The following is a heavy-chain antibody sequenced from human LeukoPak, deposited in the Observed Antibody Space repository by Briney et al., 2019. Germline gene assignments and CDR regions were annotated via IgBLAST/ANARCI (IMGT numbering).Heavy chain of an antibody. CDR1: GGSISSSSYY. CDR2: IYYSGST. Sequence: SETLSLTCTVSGGSISSSSYYWGWIRQPPGKGLEWIGSIYYSGSTYYNPSLKSRVTISVDTSKNQFSLKLSSVTAADTAVYYCARPYLGDYYYGMDVWGQGTTVTVSS. CDR3: ARPYLGDYYYGMDV. J-gene: IGHJ6*02. V-gene: IGHV4-39*01.